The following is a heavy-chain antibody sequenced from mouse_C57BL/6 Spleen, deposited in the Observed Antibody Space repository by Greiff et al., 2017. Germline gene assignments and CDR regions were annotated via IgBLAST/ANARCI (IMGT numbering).Heavy chain of an antibody. CDR1: GYAFTNYL. D-gene: IGHD2-2*01. V-gene: IGHV1-54*01. J-gene: IGHJ4*01. Sequence: VQLQQSGAELVRPGTSVKVSCKASGYAFTNYLIEWVKQRPGQGLEWIGVINPGSGGTNYNEKFKGKATLTADKSSSTAYMQLSSLTSEDSAVYFCARLYYGYDDAMDCWGQGTSVTVSS. CDR3: ARLYYGYDDAMDC. CDR2: INPGSGGT.